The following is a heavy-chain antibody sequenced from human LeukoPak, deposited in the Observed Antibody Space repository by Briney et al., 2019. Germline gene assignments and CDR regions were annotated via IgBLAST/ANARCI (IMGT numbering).Heavy chain of an antibody. D-gene: IGHD4/OR15-4a*01. J-gene: IGHJ3*02. Sequence: GRSLRLSCAASGFTFSNYPMSWVRQAPGKGLEWVSAISGSGVNTYYADSVKGRFTISRDNSKNTLYLQVNSLRAEDTAVYYCAKTGSTISHQDAFDIWGQGTMVTVSS. CDR2: ISGSGVNT. V-gene: IGHV3-23*01. CDR3: AKTGSTISHQDAFDI. CDR1: GFTFSNYP.